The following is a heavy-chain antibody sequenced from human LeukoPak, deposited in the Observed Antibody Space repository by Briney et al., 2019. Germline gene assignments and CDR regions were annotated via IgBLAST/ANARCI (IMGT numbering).Heavy chain of an antibody. J-gene: IGHJ4*02. CDR3: ARESDTYYYGSGSFRLDY. D-gene: IGHD3-10*01. CDR1: GGSVSSGSYY. V-gene: IGHV4-61*01. Sequence: SETLSLTCTVSGGSVSSGSYYWSWIRQPPGKGLEWIGYIYYSGSTNYNPSLKSRVTISVDTSKNLFSLKLSSVTAADTAVYYCARESDTYYYGSGSFRLDYWGQGTLVTVSS. CDR2: IYYSGST.